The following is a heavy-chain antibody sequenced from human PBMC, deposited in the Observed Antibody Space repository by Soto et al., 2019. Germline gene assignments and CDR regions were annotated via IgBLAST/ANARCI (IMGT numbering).Heavy chain of an antibody. CDR1: GGTFSSYA. V-gene: IGHV1-69*12. CDR2: IITIFGTA. Sequence: QVQLVQSGAEVKKPGSSVKVSCKASGGTFSSYAISWVRQAPGQGLEWMGGIITIFGTANYAQKFQGRVTSNADESTSTAYMERSSLRSEDTAVYYGARDVIAAAGTAGWGQGTLVTVSS. CDR3: ARDVIAAAGTAG. J-gene: IGHJ4*02. D-gene: IGHD6-13*01.